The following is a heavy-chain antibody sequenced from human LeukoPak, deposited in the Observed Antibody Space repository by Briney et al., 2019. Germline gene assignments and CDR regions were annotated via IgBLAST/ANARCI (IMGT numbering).Heavy chain of an antibody. CDR1: GGSMSSHY. Sequence: SETLSLTCTVSGGSMSSHYWSWIRQPPEKGLEWIGYISYTGSTNYNPSLKSRVTISVDTSKNLFSLKLTSVTAADTAVYYCARTITQMAPYVYWGQGTLVTVSS. V-gene: IGHV4-59*11. J-gene: IGHJ4*02. CDR3: ARTITQMAPYVY. D-gene: IGHD5-24*01. CDR2: ISYTGST.